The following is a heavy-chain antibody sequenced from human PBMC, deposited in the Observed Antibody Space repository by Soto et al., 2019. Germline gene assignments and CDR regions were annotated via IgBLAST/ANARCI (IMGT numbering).Heavy chain of an antibody. CDR3: ARHRQLLYDSFDI. V-gene: IGHV1-18*04. J-gene: IGHJ3*02. CDR1: GYTFSSNG. D-gene: IGHD3-22*01. Sequence: QVQLVQSGPEVKEPGASVRVSCKASGYTFSSNGISWVRQAPGQGLEWMGWISGHQGVTNYAKEFQGRVIMTIDTSTSSAYMELRSLPSADTAFYYCARHRQLLYDSFDIWGQGTVVTVSS. CDR2: ISGHQGVT.